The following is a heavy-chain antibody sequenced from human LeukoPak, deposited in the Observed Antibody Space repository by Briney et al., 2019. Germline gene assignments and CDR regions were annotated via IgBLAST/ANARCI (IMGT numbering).Heavy chain of an antibody. V-gene: IGHV3-23*01. Sequence: GGSLRLSCAASGFTFSSYAMSWARQAPGKGLEWVSAISGSGGSTYYADSVKGRFTISRDNSKNTLYLQMNSLRAEDTAVYYCAKSGRMVRGVIRAFDIWGQGTMVTVSS. CDR3: AKSGRMVRGVIRAFDI. CDR2: ISGSGGST. D-gene: IGHD3-10*01. J-gene: IGHJ3*02. CDR1: GFTFSSYA.